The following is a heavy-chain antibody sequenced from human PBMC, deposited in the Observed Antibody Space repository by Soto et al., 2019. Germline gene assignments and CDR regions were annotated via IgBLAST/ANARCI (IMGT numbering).Heavy chain of an antibody. J-gene: IGHJ4*02. V-gene: IGHV3-74*01. CDR3: ARDTDGLHY. CDR1: GLIFSNYK. CDR2: ISTDGSVT. Sequence: EVQLVESGGGLVQPGGSLRLSCAASGLIFSNYKMHWVRHAPGKGLVWVSRISTDGSVTDYADSVKGRVTVSRDNAKNTLYLQMNSLRAEDTAVYYCARDTDGLHYWGQGTLVTVSS.